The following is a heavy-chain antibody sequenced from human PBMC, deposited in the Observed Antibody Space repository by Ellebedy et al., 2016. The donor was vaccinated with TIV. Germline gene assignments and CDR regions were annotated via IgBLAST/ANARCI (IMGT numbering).Heavy chain of an antibody. Sequence: SETLSLTXTVSGDSVSSGHYYWSWIRQPPGKGLEWIGYINYSGSTNYNPSLKRRVTISVDTSKNQFSLKLSSVTAADTALYYCARSGSGSGLCWGQGTLVTVSS. J-gene: IGHJ4*02. CDR3: ARSGSGSGLC. CDR1: GDSVSSGHYY. V-gene: IGHV4-61*01. CDR2: INYSGST. D-gene: IGHD1-26*01.